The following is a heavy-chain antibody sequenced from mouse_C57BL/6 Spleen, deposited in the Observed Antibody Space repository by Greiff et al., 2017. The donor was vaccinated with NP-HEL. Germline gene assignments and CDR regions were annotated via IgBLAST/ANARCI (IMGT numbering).Heavy chain of an antibody. J-gene: IGHJ3*01. CDR2: INPSTGGT. CDR1: GYSFTGYY. CDR3: AKEDDGYYRGFAY. Sequence: VQLKQSGPELVKPGASVKISCKASGYSFTGYYMNWVKQSPEKSLEWIGEINPSTGGTTYNQKFKAKATLTVDKSSSTAYMQLKSLTSEDSAVYYCAKEDDGYYRGFAYWGQGTLVTVSA. V-gene: IGHV1-42*01. D-gene: IGHD2-3*01.